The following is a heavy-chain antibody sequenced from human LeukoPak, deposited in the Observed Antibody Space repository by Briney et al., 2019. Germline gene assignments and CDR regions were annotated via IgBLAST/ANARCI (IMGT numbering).Heavy chain of an antibody. D-gene: IGHD6-19*01. CDR3: ARGSSGWYFFDY. CDR2: ISTGSSSI. Sequence: GGSLRLSCAASGFTFSSYNMNWVRQAPGKGLEWVSYISTGSSSIYYADSVKGRFTISRDNAKNSLYLQMNSLRDDTAVYYCARGSSGWYFFDYWGQGTLVTVSS. J-gene: IGHJ4*02. V-gene: IGHV3-48*02. CDR1: GFTFSSYN.